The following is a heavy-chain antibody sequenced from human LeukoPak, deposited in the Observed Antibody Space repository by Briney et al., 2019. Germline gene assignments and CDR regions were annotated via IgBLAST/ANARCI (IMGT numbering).Heavy chain of an antibody. D-gene: IGHD5-18*01. V-gene: IGHV1-2*02. CDR1: GYTFTGYY. CDR3: ARDLGYGYGYGPFDY. Sequence: ASVKVSCKASGYTFTGYYMHWVRQAPGQGLEWMGWINPNSGGTNYAQKFQGRVTMTRDTSISTAYMELSRLRSDDTAVYYCARDLGYGYGYGPFDYWGQGTLVTVSS. J-gene: IGHJ4*02. CDR2: INPNSGGT.